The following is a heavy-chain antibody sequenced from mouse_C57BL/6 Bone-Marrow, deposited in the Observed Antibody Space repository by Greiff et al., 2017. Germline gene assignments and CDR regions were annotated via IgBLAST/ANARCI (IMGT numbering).Heavy chain of an antibody. V-gene: IGHV5-15*01. J-gene: IGHJ4*01. CDR1: GFTFSDYG. D-gene: IGHD1-1*01. Sequence: DVMLVESGGGLVQPGGSLKLSCAASGFTFSDYGMAWVRQAPRKGPEWVAFISNLAYSIYYADTVTGRFTISRENAKNTPYLEMSSLRSEDTAMYYCARHGLLRDYAMDYWGQGTSVTVSS. CDR2: ISNLAYSI. CDR3: ARHGLLRDYAMDY.